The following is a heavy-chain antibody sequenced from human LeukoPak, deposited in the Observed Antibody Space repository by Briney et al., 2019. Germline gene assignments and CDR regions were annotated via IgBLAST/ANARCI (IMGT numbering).Heavy chain of an antibody. CDR3: VKEALFTFGVLIVYFDY. Sequence: GGSLRLSCAASGFTFSSYAMSWVRQAPGKGLEWVSAISGSSGRTYYADSVKGRLTISRDNSKYTVYLQMNSLRAEDTAVYYCVKEALFTFGVLIVYFDYWGQGTLVSVSS. CDR1: GFTFSSYA. V-gene: IGHV3-23*01. D-gene: IGHD3-16*02. CDR2: ISGSSGRT. J-gene: IGHJ4*02.